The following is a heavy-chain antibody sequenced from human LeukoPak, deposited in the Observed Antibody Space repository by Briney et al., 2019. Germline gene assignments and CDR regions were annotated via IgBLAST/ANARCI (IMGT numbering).Heavy chain of an antibody. CDR2: ISNDATKK. Sequence: GRSLTLSCAASGFTFSTYAMHWVRQAPGKGLEWVAVISNDATKKYYADSVKGRFTISRDNAKNSLYLQMNSLRAEDTAVYYCARGAYYYEDWGQGTLVTVSS. CDR1: GFTFSTYA. CDR3: ARGAYYYED. D-gene: IGHD3-22*01. V-gene: IGHV3-30*03. J-gene: IGHJ4*02.